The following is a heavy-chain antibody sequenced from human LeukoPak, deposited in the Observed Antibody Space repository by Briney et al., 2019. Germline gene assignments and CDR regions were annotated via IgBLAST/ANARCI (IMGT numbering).Heavy chain of an antibody. J-gene: IGHJ3*02. CDR1: GGTFSSYA. Sequence: GASVKVSCKASGGTFSSYAISWVRQAPGQGLEWMGWISAYNGNTNYAQKLQGRVTMTTDTSTSTAYMELRSLRSDDTAVYYCARDRSPWAAPGDAFDIWGQGTMVTVSS. D-gene: IGHD6-25*01. CDR2: ISAYNGNT. V-gene: IGHV1-18*01. CDR3: ARDRSPWAAPGDAFDI.